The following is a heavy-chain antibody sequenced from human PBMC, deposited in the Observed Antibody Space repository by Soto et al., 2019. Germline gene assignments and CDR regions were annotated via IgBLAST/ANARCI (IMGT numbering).Heavy chain of an antibody. CDR1: GGSVSSSSYY. V-gene: IGHV4-61*01. CDR3: ARTPRITLVRGAGSDI. J-gene: IGHJ3*02. CDR2: INDSGST. Sequence: PSETLSLPCTVSGGSVSSSSYYWSWILQPPGKGLEWIGDINDSGSTNYNPSLKSRVTISVDTSKNQFSLRLSSVTAADTAVYYCARTPRITLVRGAGSDIWGQGTMVTVSS. D-gene: IGHD3-10*01.